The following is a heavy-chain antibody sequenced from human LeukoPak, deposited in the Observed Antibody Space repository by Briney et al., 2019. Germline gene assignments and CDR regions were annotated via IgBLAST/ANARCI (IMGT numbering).Heavy chain of an antibody. J-gene: IGHJ4*02. V-gene: IGHV3-66*01. D-gene: IGHD4-17*01. CDR2: IYSGGST. CDR3: ARERGGDYDSHAFDY. Sequence: GGSLRLSCAASGFTVSSNYMSWVRQAPGKGLEWVSVIYSGGSTYYADSVKGRFTISRDNAKNSLYLQMNSLRAEDTAVYYCARERGGDYDSHAFDYWGQGTLVTVSS. CDR1: GFTVSSNY.